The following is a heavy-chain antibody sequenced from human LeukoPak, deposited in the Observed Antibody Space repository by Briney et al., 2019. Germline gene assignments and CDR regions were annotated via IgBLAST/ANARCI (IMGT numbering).Heavy chain of an antibody. CDR1: GFTFSSYG. CDR2: ISGSGGST. J-gene: IGHJ4*02. V-gene: IGHV3-23*01. D-gene: IGHD5-18*01. Sequence: GGSLRLSCAASGFTFSSYGMSWVRQAPGKGLEWVSAISGSGGSTYYADSVKGRFTISRDNSKNTLYLQMNSLRAEDTAVYYCAKNAGYSYGLYYFDYWGQGTLVTVSS. CDR3: AKNAGYSYGLYYFDY.